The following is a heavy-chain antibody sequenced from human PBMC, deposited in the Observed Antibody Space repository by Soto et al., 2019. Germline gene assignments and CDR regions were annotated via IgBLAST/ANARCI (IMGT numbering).Heavy chain of an antibody. CDR1: GYTLTELS. D-gene: IGHD4-4*01. J-gene: IGHJ5*02. V-gene: IGHV1-24*01. CDR2: CDPEDGET. Sequence: ASLKVSCNVSGYTLTELSMHWVRQAPGKGREWMGVCDPEDGETVYAHKFQGRVTMTEDTSKDTAYMELSSLRFEDTAVYYCATLSYSNYGGGTSRDCFDXWGQGTLVTVSX. CDR3: ATLSYSNYGGGTSRDCFDX.